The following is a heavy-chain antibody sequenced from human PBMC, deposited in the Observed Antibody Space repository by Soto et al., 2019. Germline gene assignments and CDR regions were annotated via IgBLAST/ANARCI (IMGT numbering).Heavy chain of an antibody. Sequence: GGSLRLSCAASGFTFSRYWMHWVRQAPGKGPMWVSRIDSDGTSTNYADSVKGRFTISRDNAKNTLYLQMDGLRADDTAVYYCARPVLTGYYYYYALDVWGQGTTVTVSS. J-gene: IGHJ6*02. D-gene: IGHD3-9*01. CDR2: IDSDGTST. CDR1: GFTFSRYW. V-gene: IGHV3-74*01. CDR3: ARPVLTGYYYYYALDV.